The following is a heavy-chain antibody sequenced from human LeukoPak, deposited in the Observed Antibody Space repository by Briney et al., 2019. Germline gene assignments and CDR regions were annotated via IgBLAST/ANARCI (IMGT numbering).Heavy chain of an antibody. CDR3: ARLSGSPHPPFDY. J-gene: IGHJ4*02. Sequence: SETLSLTCTVSGVSISNYYWTWIRQPPGEGLEWIGYIYYSGSTYYNPSLKSRVTISVDTSKNQFSLKLTSVTAADTAVYYCARLSGSPHPPFDYWGQGTLVTVSS. V-gene: IGHV4-59*08. D-gene: IGHD1-26*01. CDR1: GVSISNYY. CDR2: IYYSGST.